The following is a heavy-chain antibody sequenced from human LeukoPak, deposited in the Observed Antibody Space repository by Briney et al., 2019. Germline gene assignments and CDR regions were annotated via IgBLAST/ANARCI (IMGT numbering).Heavy chain of an antibody. CDR1: EFTFDNYA. CDR2: ISGSGYYS. CDR3: AKGGDYDFWSGYYPGTDDAFDI. D-gene: IGHD3-3*01. J-gene: IGHJ3*02. V-gene: IGHV3-23*01. Sequence: PGGSLRLSCAASEFTFDNYAMSWVRQAPGKGLEWVSVISGSGYYSYYADSVKGRFTVSRDNSKTTLYLQMNSLRADDTAVYYCAKGGDYDFWSGYYPGTDDAFDIWGQGTMVTVSS.